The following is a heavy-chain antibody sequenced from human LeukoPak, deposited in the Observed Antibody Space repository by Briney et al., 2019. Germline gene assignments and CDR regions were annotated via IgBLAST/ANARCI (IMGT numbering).Heavy chain of an antibody. CDR3: ARVPYYMDV. J-gene: IGHJ6*03. CDR2: ISSSSTI. V-gene: IGHV3-48*04. Sequence: GGSLRLSCAASVFTFSSYAMNWVRQAPGKGLEWVSYISSSSTIYYASSVKGRFTISRDNAENSLYLQMNSLRAEDTAVYYCARVPYYMDVWGKGTTVTVSS. CDR1: VFTFSSYA. D-gene: IGHD3-16*01.